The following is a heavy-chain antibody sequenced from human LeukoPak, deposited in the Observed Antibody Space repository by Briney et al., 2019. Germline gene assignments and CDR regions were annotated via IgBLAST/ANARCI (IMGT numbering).Heavy chain of an antibody. V-gene: IGHV1-18*01. Sequence: ASEKVSCKASGYPFDTHCFRWVRQAPGHGLEWMGWLSANTGRKDYAQRYQGRVTLTTDTSTSTADMELRSLRPDDTAVYYCAKVAGGRMDYWGQGTLVTVSS. CDR1: GYPFDTHC. CDR3: AKVAGGRMDY. CDR2: LSANTGRK. J-gene: IGHJ4*02. D-gene: IGHD6-13*01.